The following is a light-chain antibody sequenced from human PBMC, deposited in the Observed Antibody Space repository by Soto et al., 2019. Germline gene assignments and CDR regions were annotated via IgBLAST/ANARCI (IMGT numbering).Light chain of an antibody. CDR2: DAS. Sequence: KVLAQSAAILSVYPGERATLSCRASQSISRSLAWYQQKPGQAPRLLISDASTRATGIPARFSGSGSGTEFTLTISSLQSEDFALYYCHQYNSWPPGTFGQGTKVDIK. CDR3: HQYNSWPPGT. CDR1: QSISRS. V-gene: IGKV3-15*01. J-gene: IGKJ2*01.